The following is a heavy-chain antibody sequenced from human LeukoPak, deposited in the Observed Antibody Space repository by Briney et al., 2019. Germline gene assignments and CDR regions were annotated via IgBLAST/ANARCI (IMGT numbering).Heavy chain of an antibody. CDR1: GFTFSSYE. V-gene: IGHV3-48*03. Sequence: GGSLRLSCAASGFTFSSYEMNWVRQAPGKGLEWVSYISSSGSTIYYADSVKGRFTISRDNAKNSLYLQMDSLSTEDMAVYYCARRGDYFDYWGQGTLVTISS. J-gene: IGHJ4*02. CDR3: ARRGDYFDY. CDR2: ISSSGSTI.